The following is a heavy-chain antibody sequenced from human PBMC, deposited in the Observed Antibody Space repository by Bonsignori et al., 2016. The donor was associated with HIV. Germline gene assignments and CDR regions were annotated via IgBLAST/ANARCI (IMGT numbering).Heavy chain of an antibody. V-gene: IGHV5-51*01. Sequence: VRQMPGKGLEWMGIIYPGGSDTRYSPSFQGQVTVSADKSINTAYLQWSSLKASDTAMYYCARGPTNWWYFDYWGQGTLVTVSS. CDR2: IYPGGSDT. D-gene: IGHD2-15*01. J-gene: IGHJ4*02. CDR3: ARGPTNWWYFDY.